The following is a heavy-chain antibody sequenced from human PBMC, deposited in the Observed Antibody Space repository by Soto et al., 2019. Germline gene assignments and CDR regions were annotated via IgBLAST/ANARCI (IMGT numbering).Heavy chain of an antibody. J-gene: IGHJ4*02. CDR3: AKEGYSNGFDY. V-gene: IGHV3-30*18. CDR1: WFTFSSYC. Sequence: PGGSLRLSFSGSWFTFSSYCIHLVRQAPGKGLEGVAVISYDGSKKYYADSVKGRFTISRDNSKNTLYLQMNSLRAEDTAVYYCAKEGYSNGFDYWGQGTLVTVSS. D-gene: IGHD6-25*01. CDR2: ISYDGSKK.